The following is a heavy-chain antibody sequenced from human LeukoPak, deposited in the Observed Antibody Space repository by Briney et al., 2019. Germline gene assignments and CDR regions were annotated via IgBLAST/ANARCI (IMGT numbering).Heavy chain of an antibody. D-gene: IGHD2-15*01. Sequence: VASVKVSCKASGYIFTDYYLHWVRQAPGQGFEWMGWINPNSGDTNYAQKFQDRVTMTRDTSISTAYMELTRLRSDDTALYYCARDWGYCSGGNCQIHWFDPWGQGTLVTVSS. CDR3: ARDWGYCSGGNCQIHWFDP. CDR2: INPNSGDT. J-gene: IGHJ5*02. V-gene: IGHV1-2*02. CDR1: GYIFTDYY.